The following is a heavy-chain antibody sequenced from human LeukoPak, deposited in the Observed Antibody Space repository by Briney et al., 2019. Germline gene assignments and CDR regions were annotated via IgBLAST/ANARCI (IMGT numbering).Heavy chain of an antibody. J-gene: IGHJ4*02. CDR3: AKGWTAMVPWCLDY. CDR2: ISGSGGST. V-gene: IGHV3-23*01. D-gene: IGHD5-18*01. Sequence: PGGSLRLSCAASGFTFSSYAMSRVRQAPGKGLEWVSAISGSGGSTYYADSVKGRFTISRDNSKNTLYLQMNSLRAEDTAVYYCAKGWTAMVPWCLDYWGQGTLVTVSS. CDR1: GFTFSSYA.